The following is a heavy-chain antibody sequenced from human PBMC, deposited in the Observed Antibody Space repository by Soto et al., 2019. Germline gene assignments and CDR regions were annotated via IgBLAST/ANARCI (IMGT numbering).Heavy chain of an antibody. CDR1: GYTFTGYY. J-gene: IGHJ5*02. CDR2: INPNSGGT. CDR3: ARVLVWFGEFNNWFDP. D-gene: IGHD3-10*01. V-gene: IGHV1-2*02. Sequence: QVQLVQSGAEVKKPGASVKVSCKASGYTFTGYYMHWVRQAPGQGLEWMGWINPNSGGTNYAQKFQGRVIMTRNTSISTAYMELSRLRSDDTAVYYCARVLVWFGEFNNWFDPWGQGTLVTVSS.